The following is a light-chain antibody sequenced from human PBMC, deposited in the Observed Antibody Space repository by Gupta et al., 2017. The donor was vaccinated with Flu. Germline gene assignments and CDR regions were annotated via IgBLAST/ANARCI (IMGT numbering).Light chain of an antibody. CDR2: WAS. V-gene: IGKV4-1*01. Sequence: SLGERATINCRSSQSLLFNSNSKNYLAWYQQKPGQPPKLLIYWASTRESGVPDRFNGSGSGTDFTLTISSLQAEDVAVYYCQQYYATLALTF. CDR1: QSLLFNSNSKNY. J-gene: IGKJ4*01. CDR3: QQYYATLALT.